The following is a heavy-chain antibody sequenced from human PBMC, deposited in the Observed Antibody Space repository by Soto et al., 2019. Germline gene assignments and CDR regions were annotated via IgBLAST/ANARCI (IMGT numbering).Heavy chain of an antibody. D-gene: IGHD3-22*01. CDR3: ARQWDYNLFTFCYYCFEH. CDR1: GYDFSDCW. J-gene: IGHJ4*01. V-gene: IGHV5-51*01. Sequence: GESLKISCKGSGYDFSDCWIAWVRQMPGKGLEWMGNIYPGDSDTRYSPSFQGQVTFSVDTYITTAYLQWDSLMATDTAMYYCARQWDYNLFTFCYYCFEHWGHATLVNVSS. CDR2: IYPGDSDT.